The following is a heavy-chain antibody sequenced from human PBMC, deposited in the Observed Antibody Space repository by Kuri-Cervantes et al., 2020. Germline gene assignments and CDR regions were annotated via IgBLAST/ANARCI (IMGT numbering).Heavy chain of an antibody. V-gene: IGHV3-21*04. CDR1: GFTFSSYS. CDR2: ISSSSSYI. D-gene: IGHD6-19*01. Sequence: ETLSLTCAASGFTFSSYSMNWVRQAPGKGLEWVSSISSSSSYIYYADSVKGRFTISRDNAKNSLYLQMNSLRAEDTALYYCAKDRRSIAVPGSLFHYWGQGTLVTVSS. CDR3: AKDRRSIAVPGSLFHY. J-gene: IGHJ4*02.